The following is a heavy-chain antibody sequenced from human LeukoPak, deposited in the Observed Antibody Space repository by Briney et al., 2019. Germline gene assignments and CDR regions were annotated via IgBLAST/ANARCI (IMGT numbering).Heavy chain of an antibody. D-gene: IGHD2-2*01. CDR3: ARIIVVVPAAAIYFDY. CDR2: MNPNSGNT. CDR1: GYTFTSYD. V-gene: IGHV1-8*02. J-gene: IGHJ4*02. Sequence: GASVKVSCKASGYTFTSYDINWVRQATGQGLEWMGWMNPNSGNTGYAQKLQGRVTMTTDTSTSTAYMELRSLRSDDTAVYYCARIIVVVPAAAIYFDYWGQGTLVTVSS.